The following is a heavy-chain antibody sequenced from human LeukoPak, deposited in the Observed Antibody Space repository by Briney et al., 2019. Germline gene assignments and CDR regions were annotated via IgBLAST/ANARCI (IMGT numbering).Heavy chain of an antibody. J-gene: IGHJ6*04. D-gene: IGHD2-2*01. CDR1: GFTFSSYA. V-gene: IGHV3-30-3*01. CDR3: ARDRPSTSCPVYYYSGMDV. Sequence: GGSLRLSCAASGFTFSSYAMHWVRQAPGKGLEWVAVISYDGSNKYYADSVKGRFTISRDNSKNTLYLQMNSLRAEDTPVYYCARDRPSTSCPVYYYSGMDVWGKGTTVTVSS. CDR2: ISYDGSNK.